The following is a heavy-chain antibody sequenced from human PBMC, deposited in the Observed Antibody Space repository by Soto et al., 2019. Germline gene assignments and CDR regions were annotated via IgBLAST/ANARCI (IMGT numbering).Heavy chain of an antibody. D-gene: IGHD3-16*01. CDR1: GYTFTDFG. J-gene: IGHJ5*02. Sequence: QVHMVKSGGEMKKLGASVKVSCKASGYTFTDFGISWVRQAPGQGLEWMGWISGFDGDRNYAQKFQGRVTLTTDTSATTAYMELRYLTSDGAAIYNCARAYDRWGEYWFEPWGQGTLVSVSS. V-gene: IGHV1-18*01. CDR3: ARAYDRWGEYWFEP. CDR2: ISGFDGDR.